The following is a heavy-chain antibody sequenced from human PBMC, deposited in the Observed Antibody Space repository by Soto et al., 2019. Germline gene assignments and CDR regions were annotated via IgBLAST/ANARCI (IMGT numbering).Heavy chain of an antibody. D-gene: IGHD2-15*01. J-gene: IGHJ5*02. CDR1: GGSFSGYY. CDR2: INHSGST. V-gene: IGHV4-34*01. Sequence: PSETLSLTCAVYGGSFSGYYWSWIRQPPGKGLEWIGEINHSGSTNYNPSLKSRVTISVDTSKNQFSLKLSSVTAADTAVYYCARKTTLSFGWFDPWGQGTLVTVSS. CDR3: ARKTTLSFGWFDP.